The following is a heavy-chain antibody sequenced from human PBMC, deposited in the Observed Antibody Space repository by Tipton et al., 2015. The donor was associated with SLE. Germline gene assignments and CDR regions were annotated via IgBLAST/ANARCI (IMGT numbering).Heavy chain of an antibody. J-gene: IGHJ4*02. Sequence: SLRLSCAASGFTFSNYAMHWVRQAPGKGLEWVSVIYSGGSTYYADSVKGRFTISRDNSKNTLYLQMNSLRAKDTAVYYCASGDLRNDRSYYNFWSGSPYYFDYWRQATLVTVTS. V-gene: IGHV3-53*01. CDR3: ASGDLRNDRSYYNFWSGSPYYFDY. D-gene: IGHD3-3*01. CDR2: IYSGGST. CDR1: GFTFSNYA.